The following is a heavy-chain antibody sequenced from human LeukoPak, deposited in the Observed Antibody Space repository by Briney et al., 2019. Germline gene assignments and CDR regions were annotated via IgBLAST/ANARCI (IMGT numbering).Heavy chain of an antibody. CDR1: GFTFSSYW. V-gene: IGHV3-74*01. D-gene: IGHD3-22*01. CDR2: INIDGSST. Sequence: PAGSLRLSCAASGFTFSSYWLHWVCHPPATGLVWVSRINIDGSSTSYADSVKGRYTISRDNPKNTLYLQMNSRSAEDTAVYYCAMGPYYYDSSGYYYWGQGTLVTVSS. CDR3: AMGPYYYDSSGYYY. J-gene: IGHJ4*02.